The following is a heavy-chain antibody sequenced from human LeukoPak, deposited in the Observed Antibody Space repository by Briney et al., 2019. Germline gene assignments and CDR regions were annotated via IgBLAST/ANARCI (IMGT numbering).Heavy chain of an antibody. V-gene: IGHV1-2*02. CDR3: ARDTTQVPAAPHAFDI. CDR1: GYTFTGYY. CDR2: INPNSGGT. Sequence: ASVKVSCKASGYTFTGYYMHWVRQAPGQGLEWMGWINPNSGGTNYAQKFQGRVTMTRDTSISTAYMELSRLRSDDTAVYYCARDTTQVPAAPHAFDIWGQGTMVTVSS. D-gene: IGHD2-2*01. J-gene: IGHJ3*02.